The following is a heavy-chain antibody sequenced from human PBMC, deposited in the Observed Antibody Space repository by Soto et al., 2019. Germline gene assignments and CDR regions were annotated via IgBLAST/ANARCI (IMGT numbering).Heavy chain of an antibody. CDR3: ARHVVVLGVDYDFWSGYPVGWFDP. V-gene: IGHV4-39*01. D-gene: IGHD3-3*01. Sequence: SETLSLTCTVSGGSISSSSYYWGWIRQPPGKGLEWIGSIYYSGSTYYNPSLKSRVTISVDTSKNQFSLKLSSVTAADTAVYYCARHVVVLGVDYDFWSGYPVGWFDPWGQGTLVTVSS. CDR2: IYYSGST. J-gene: IGHJ5*02. CDR1: GGSISSSSYY.